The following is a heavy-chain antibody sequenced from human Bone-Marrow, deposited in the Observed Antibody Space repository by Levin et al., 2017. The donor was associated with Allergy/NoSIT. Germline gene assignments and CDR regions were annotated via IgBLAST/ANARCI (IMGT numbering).Heavy chain of an antibody. V-gene: IGHV2-26*01. CDR1: GFSLSNARMG. Sequence: SGPTLVKPTETLTLTCTVSGFSLSNARMGVSWIRQPPGKALEWLAHIFSNDEKSYSTSLKSRLTISKDTSKSQVVLTMTNMDPVDTATYYCARILNLITFGGVIGHDAFDIWGQGTMVTVSS. J-gene: IGHJ3*02. CDR2: IFSNDEK. D-gene: IGHD3-16*02. CDR3: ARILNLITFGGVIGHDAFDI.